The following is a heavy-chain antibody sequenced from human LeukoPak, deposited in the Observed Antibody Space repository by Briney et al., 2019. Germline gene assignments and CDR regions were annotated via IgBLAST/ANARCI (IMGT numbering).Heavy chain of an antibody. CDR3: ASDSSIVLMVYAPLDY. J-gene: IGHJ4*02. CDR2: IIPIFGTA. CDR1: GGTFSSYA. Sequence: SVKVSCKASGGTFSSYAISWVRQAPGQGLEWMGRIIPIFGTANYAQKFLGRVTITTDESTSTAYMELSSLRSEDTAVYYCASDSSIVLMVYAPLDYWGQGTLVTVSS. D-gene: IGHD2-8*01. V-gene: IGHV1-69*05.